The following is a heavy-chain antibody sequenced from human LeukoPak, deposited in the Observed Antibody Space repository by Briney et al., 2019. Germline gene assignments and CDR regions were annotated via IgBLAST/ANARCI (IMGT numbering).Heavy chain of an antibody. J-gene: IGHJ5*02. D-gene: IGHD4-17*01. V-gene: IGHV1-18*01. CDR2: ISAYNGNT. CDR1: GYTFTSYG. Sequence: ASVKVSCKASGYTFTSYGISWVRQAPGQGLEWMGWISAYNGNTNYAQKLQGRVTMTTDTSTSTAYMELRSLRSGDTAVYYCARVAMDYGDYRNWLDPWGQGTLVTVSS. CDR3: ARVAMDYGDYRNWLDP.